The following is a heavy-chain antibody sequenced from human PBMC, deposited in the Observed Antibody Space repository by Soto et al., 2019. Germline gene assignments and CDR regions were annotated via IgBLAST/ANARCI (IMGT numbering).Heavy chain of an antibody. V-gene: IGHV3-23*01. J-gene: IGHJ4*02. CDR2: ISGSGGST. Sequence: GGSLRLSCAASGFTFSSYAMSWVRQAPGKGLEWVSAISGSGGSTYYADSVKGRFTTSRDNSKNTLYLQMNSLRAEDTDVYYCAKDRGSCSSTSCYTLYYFDYWGQGTLVTVSS. D-gene: IGHD2-2*02. CDR1: GFTFSSYA. CDR3: AKDRGSCSSTSCYTLYYFDY.